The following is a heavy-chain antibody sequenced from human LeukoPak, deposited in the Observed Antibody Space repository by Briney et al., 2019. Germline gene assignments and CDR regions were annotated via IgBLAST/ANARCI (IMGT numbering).Heavy chain of an antibody. Sequence: PSETLSLTCTVSGGSISSGGYYWSWIRQHPGKGLEWIGYIYYSGSTYYNPSLKSRATISVDTSKNQFSLKLSSVTAADTAVYYCARGDYGGNSPFDAFDIWGQGTMVTVSS. V-gene: IGHV4-31*03. D-gene: IGHD4-23*01. CDR2: IYYSGST. CDR3: ARGDYGGNSPFDAFDI. CDR1: GGSISSGGYY. J-gene: IGHJ3*02.